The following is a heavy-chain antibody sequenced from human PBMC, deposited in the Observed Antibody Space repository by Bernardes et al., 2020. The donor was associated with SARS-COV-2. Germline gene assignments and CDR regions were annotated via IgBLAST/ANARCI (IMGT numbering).Heavy chain of an antibody. CDR2: IYYSGST. V-gene: IGHV4-59*01. J-gene: IGHJ6*02. CDR3: ARDMSDSSSWPPYYYYGMDV. CDR1: GGSISSYY. D-gene: IGHD6-13*01. Sequence: SETLSLTCTVSGGSISSYYWSWIRQPPGKGLEWIGYIYYSGSTNYNPSLKSRVTISVDTSKNQFSLKLSSVTAADTAVYYCARDMSDSSSWPPYYYYGMDVWGQGTTVTVSS.